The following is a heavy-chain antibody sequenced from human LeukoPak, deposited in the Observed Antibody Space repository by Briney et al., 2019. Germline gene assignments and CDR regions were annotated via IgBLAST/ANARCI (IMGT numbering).Heavy chain of an antibody. D-gene: IGHD3-22*01. V-gene: IGHV4-34*01. Sequence: SETLSLTCAVYGGSFSGYYWSWIRQPPGXXXEWIGEINHSGSTNYNPSLKSRVTISVDTSKNQFSLKLSSVTAADTAVYYCARSSSYYDSSGGYWGQGTLVTVSS. CDR3: ARSSSYYDSSGGY. J-gene: IGHJ4*02. CDR1: GGSFSGYY. CDR2: INHSGST.